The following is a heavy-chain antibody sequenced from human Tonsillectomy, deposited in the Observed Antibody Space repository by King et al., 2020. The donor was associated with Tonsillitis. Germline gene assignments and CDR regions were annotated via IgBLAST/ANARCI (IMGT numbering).Heavy chain of an antibody. D-gene: IGHD5-24*01. CDR2: ISGSGGST. CDR1: GFTFNNYA. Sequence: VQLVESGGGLVQPGGSLRLSCAASGFTFNNYAMNWVRQAPGKGLEWVSAISGSGGSTYYADSVKGRFTISRDNSKNTLYLQMNSLRAADTAVSYCAKGRGDVYKHSDYWGQGTLVTVSS. CDR3: AKGRGDVYKHSDY. V-gene: IGHV3-23*04. J-gene: IGHJ4*02.